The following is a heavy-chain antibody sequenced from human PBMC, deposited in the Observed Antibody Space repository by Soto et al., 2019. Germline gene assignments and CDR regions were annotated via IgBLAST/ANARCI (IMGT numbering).Heavy chain of an antibody. CDR1: GGTFSSYT. J-gene: IGHJ4*02. Sequence: QVQLVQSGAEVKKPGSSVKVSCKASGGTFSSYTISWVRQAPGQGLEWMGRIIPILGIANYAQKFQGRVTITADKSTSTAYMALSSLRSEDTALYYCARVAAYCGGDCHPPNFDYWGQGTLVTVSS. CDR3: ARVAAYCGGDCHPPNFDY. D-gene: IGHD2-21*02. V-gene: IGHV1-69*02. CDR2: IIPILGIA.